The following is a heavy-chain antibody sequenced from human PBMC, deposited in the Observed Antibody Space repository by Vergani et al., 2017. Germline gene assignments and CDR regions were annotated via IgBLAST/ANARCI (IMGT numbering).Heavy chain of an antibody. V-gene: IGHV4-30-4*01. Sequence: QVQLQESGPGLVKPSQTLSLTCTVSGGSISSGDYYWRWIRQPPGKGLEWIGYIYYSWSTYYNPSLKSRVTISVDTSKNQFSLKLSSVTAADTAVYYCARGCMMAGAFDIWGQGTMVTVSS. D-gene: IGHD2-8*01. CDR2: IYYSWST. J-gene: IGHJ3*02. CDR3: ARGCMMAGAFDI. CDR1: GGSISSGDYY.